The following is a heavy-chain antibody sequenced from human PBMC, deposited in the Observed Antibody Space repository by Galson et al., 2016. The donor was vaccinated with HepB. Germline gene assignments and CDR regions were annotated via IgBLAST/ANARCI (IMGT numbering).Heavy chain of an antibody. J-gene: IGHJ4*02. Sequence: SLRLSCAASGFTFSDFSMNWARQAPGKGLEWVSSISRGSRDIYYADSVKGRFTSSRDNAKNSLYLQMTSLRAEDTAVYYCARDRSNYDFWSGFMPDYYFDYWGQGTLVTVSS. D-gene: IGHD3-3*01. V-gene: IGHV3-21*01. CDR1: GFTFSDFS. CDR2: ISRGSRDI. CDR3: ARDRSNYDFWSGFMPDYYFDY.